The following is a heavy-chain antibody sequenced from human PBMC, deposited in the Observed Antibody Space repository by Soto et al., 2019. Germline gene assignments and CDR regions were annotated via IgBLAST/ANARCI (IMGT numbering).Heavy chain of an antibody. CDR1: GGSISSYY. CDR2: IYYSGST. J-gene: IGHJ5*02. V-gene: IGHV4-59*01. Sequence: PSETLSLTCTVSGGSISSYYWSWIRQPPGKGLEWIGYIYYSGSTTYNPSLKSRVTISVDTSKNQFSLKLSSVTAADTAVYYCARDAGYYDFWSGYYQPRYNWFDPWGQGTLVTVSS. D-gene: IGHD3-3*01. CDR3: ARDAGYYDFWSGYYQPRYNWFDP.